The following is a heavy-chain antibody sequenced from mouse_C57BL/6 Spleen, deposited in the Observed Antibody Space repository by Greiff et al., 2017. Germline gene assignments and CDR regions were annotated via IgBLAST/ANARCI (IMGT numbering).Heavy chain of an antibody. J-gene: IGHJ1*03. D-gene: IGHD2-4*01. CDR1: GFSLTSYG. CDR2: IWRGGST. Sequence: VKLVESGPGLVQPSQSLSITCTVSGFSLTSYGVHWVRQSPGKGLEWLGVIWRGGSTDYNAAFMSRLSITKDNSKSQVFFKMNSLQADDTAIYYCAKNSGYDYDANWYFDVWGTGTTVTVSS. V-gene: IGHV2-5*01. CDR3: AKNSGYDYDANWYFDV.